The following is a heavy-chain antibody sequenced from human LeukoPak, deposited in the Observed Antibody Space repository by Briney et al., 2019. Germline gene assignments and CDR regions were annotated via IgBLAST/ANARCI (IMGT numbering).Heavy chain of an antibody. Sequence: SETLSLTCTVSGGSISSSNWWSWARQPPGKGLEWIGEIYHSGSTNYNQSLKSRVTISVDKSKNQFSLKLSTENAADTAVYYCARDEAVAHFDYWGQGTLVTVSS. CDR2: IYHSGST. D-gene: IGHD6-13*01. CDR1: GGSISSSNW. V-gene: IGHV4-4*02. CDR3: ARDEAVAHFDY. J-gene: IGHJ4*02.